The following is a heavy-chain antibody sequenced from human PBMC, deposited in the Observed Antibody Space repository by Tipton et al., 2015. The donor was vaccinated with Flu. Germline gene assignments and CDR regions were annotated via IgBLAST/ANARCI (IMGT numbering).Heavy chain of an antibody. CDR3: VRDFRTGSYFDY. Sequence: QLVQSGGGVVQPGRSLRLSCAASGFTFSGYGMHWVRQAPGKGLEWVAVVGNDGVYEFYEDSVKGRFTISRDDSKNTLYLQMNSLRAEDTAVYYCVRDFRTGSYFDYWGQGTLVTVSS. CDR1: GFTFSGYG. D-gene: IGHD1-1*01. V-gene: IGHV3-33*01. CDR2: VGNDGVYE. J-gene: IGHJ4*02.